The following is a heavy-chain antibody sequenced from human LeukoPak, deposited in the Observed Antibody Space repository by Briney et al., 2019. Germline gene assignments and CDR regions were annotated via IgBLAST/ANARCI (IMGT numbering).Heavy chain of an antibody. J-gene: IGHJ4*02. CDR1: GYTFTSYG. V-gene: IGHV1-18*01. CDR3: ATAPGSGSYFVRYYFDY. D-gene: IGHD1-26*01. Sequence: ASVKVSCTASGYTFTSYGISWVRQAPGQGLEWMGWISAYNGNTNYAQKLQGRVTMTTDTSTSTAYMELRSLRSDDTAVYYCATAPGSGSYFVRYYFDYWGQGTLVTVSS. CDR2: ISAYNGNT.